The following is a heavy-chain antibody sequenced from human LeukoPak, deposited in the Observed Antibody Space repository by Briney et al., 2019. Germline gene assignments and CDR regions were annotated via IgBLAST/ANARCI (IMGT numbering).Heavy chain of an antibody. D-gene: IGHD6-6*01. V-gene: IGHV5-51*01. CDR3: ARGYSSSSGLFDY. Sequence: GESLKISCKGSGYRLTTYWIGWVRQMPGKGLEWMGIINPGESDTRYSPSFQGQVTISADKSISTAYLQWSSLKASDTAMYDCARGYSSSSGLFDYWGQGTLVTVSS. J-gene: IGHJ4*02. CDR2: INPGESDT. CDR1: GYRLTTYW.